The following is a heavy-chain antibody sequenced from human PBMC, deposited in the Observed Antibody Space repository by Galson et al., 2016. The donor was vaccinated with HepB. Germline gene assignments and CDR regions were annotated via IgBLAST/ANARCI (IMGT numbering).Heavy chain of an antibody. D-gene: IGHD1-26*01. Sequence: SLRLSCAASGFTFSSYAMSWVRQAPGKGLEWVSDISNSGGTTYYAESVKGRFTISRDNSKNTVYLQMSSLRAEDTAVYYCAKGSDWTGIVAAEGNYWGPGILVTVSS. CDR1: GFTFSSYA. CDR2: ISNSGGTT. V-gene: IGHV3-23*01. CDR3: AKGSDWTGIVAAEGNY. J-gene: IGHJ4*02.